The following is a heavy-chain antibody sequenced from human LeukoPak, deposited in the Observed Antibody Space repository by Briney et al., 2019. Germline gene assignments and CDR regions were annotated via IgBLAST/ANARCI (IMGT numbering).Heavy chain of an antibody. D-gene: IGHD1-26*01. CDR2: FDPEDGET. Sequence: GASVKVSCKVCGYTLTELSMHWVRQAPGKGLEWMGGFDPEDGETIYPQKFQGRVTMTEDTSTDKAYMELSSLRSEDTAVYYCATDLVPGKWERPSYWGQGTLVTVSS. CDR1: GYTLTELS. CDR3: ATDLVPGKWERPSY. V-gene: IGHV1-24*01. J-gene: IGHJ4*02.